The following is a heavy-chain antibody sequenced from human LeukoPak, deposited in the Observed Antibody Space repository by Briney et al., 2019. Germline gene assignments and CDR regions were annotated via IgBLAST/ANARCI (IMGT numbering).Heavy chain of an antibody. CDR1: GGSISSYY. V-gene: IGHV4-59*01. D-gene: IGHD1-26*01. Sequence: PSETLSLTCTVSGGSISSYYWSWIRQPPGKGLEWIGYIYYSGGTNYNPSLKSRVTISVDTSKNQFSLKLSSVTAADTAVYYCAREKWELLRYFDYWGQGTLVTVSS. J-gene: IGHJ4*02. CDR2: IYYSGGT. CDR3: AREKWELLRYFDY.